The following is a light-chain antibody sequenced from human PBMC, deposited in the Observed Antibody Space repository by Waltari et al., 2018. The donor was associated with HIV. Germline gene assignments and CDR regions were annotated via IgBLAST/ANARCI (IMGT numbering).Light chain of an antibody. CDR2: DVT. CDR1: TSDIGDYNY. CDR3: SSYSTRTTFVI. J-gene: IGLJ2*01. Sequence: QSALTQPASVSASRGQSITISCTGTTSDIGDYNYVSWYQQLPGKAPTLMIFDVTKRPPGVSNRFSGSKSGNTASLTISGLQAEDEADYYCSSYSTRTTFVIFGGGTKLTV. V-gene: IGLV2-14*01.